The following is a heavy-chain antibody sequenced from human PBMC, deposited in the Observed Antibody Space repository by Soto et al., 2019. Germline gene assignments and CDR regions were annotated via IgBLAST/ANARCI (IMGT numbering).Heavy chain of an antibody. CDR3: ARVHDSSSWLLDY. CDR1: GFTFRRYW. V-gene: IGHV3-74*01. D-gene: IGHD6-13*01. Sequence: GESLRLSCAASGFTFRRYWMHWVRQPPGKGLVWVSRINSDGSITTYGDSVKGRFTISRDNAKNTVYLQMNSLRAEDTAVYYCARVHDSSSWLLDYWCQGTLGTVSS. J-gene: IGHJ4*02. CDR2: INSDGSIT.